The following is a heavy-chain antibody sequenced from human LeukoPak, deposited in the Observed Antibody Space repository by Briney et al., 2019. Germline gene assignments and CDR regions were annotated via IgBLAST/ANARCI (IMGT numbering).Heavy chain of an antibody. Sequence: SETLSLTCTVSGGSISSSSYYWGWIRQPPGKGLEWIGSIYYSGSTYYNPSLKSRVTISVDTSKNQFSLKLSSVTAADTAVYYCARHVWSPRITIPPFDYWGQGTLVTVSS. CDR3: ARHVWSPRITIPPFDY. V-gene: IGHV4-39*01. CDR1: GGSISSSSYY. J-gene: IGHJ4*02. CDR2: IYYSGST. D-gene: IGHD3-3*01.